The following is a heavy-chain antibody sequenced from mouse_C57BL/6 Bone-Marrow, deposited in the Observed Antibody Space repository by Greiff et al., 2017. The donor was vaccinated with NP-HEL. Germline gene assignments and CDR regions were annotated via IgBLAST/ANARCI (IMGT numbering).Heavy chain of an antibody. V-gene: IGHV1-50*01. Sequence: QVQLQQPGAELVKPGASVKLSCKASGYTFTSYWMQWVKQRPGQGLERIGEIDPSDSYTNYNQKFKGKATLTVDTSSSTAYMQLSSLTSEDSAVYYCARGNGIDYWGQGTTLTVSS. CDR3: ARGNGIDY. CDR2: IDPSDSYT. CDR1: GYTFTSYW. J-gene: IGHJ2*01.